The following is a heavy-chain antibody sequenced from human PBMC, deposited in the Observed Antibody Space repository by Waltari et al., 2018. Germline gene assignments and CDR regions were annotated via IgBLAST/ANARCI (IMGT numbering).Heavy chain of an antibody. D-gene: IGHD3-22*01. CDR1: GFTFSSYG. Sequence: QVQLVESGGGVVQPGGSLRLSCAASGFTFSSYGMHWVRQAPGKGMEWVAFIRYDGSNKYYADSVKGRFTISRDNSKNTLYLQMNSLRAEDTAVYYCAKPSRGDSSGYYFDYWGQGTLVTVSS. CDR2: IRYDGSNK. V-gene: IGHV3-30*02. J-gene: IGHJ4*02. CDR3: AKPSRGDSSGYYFDY.